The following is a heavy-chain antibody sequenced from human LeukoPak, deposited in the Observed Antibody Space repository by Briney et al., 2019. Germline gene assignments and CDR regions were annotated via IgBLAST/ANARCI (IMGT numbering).Heavy chain of an antibody. CDR1: GFSFSRYW. V-gene: IGHV3-7*01. J-gene: IGHJ4*01. Sequence: GGSLRLSCAASGFSFSRYWMSWVRQAPGKGLEWVANIKQDGNERYYVDSVKGRFTISRDNAKNSLYLQMNSLRAEDTAVYYCARDTLGEGDDSDYAVYYFDYWGHGTLVTVSS. CDR2: IKQDGNER. D-gene: IGHD5-12*01. CDR3: ARDTLGEGDDSDYAVYYFDY.